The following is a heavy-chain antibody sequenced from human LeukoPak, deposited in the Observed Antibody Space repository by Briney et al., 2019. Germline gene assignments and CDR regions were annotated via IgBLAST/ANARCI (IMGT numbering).Heavy chain of an antibody. V-gene: IGHV3-23*01. Sequence: GGSLRLSCAASGFTFSSFPMSWVRQAPGKGLEWVSAITGGGHNIHYADSVKGRFTISRDNSKNTLYLQMNTLRAEDRAVYFCTKENPVGGTNYFDYWGQGTLVTVAS. CDR3: TKENPVGGTNYFDY. D-gene: IGHD1-26*01. CDR1: GFTFSSFP. J-gene: IGHJ4*02. CDR2: ITGGGHNI.